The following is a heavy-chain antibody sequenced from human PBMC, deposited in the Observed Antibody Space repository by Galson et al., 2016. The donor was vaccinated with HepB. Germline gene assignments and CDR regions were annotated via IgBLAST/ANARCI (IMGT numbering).Heavy chain of an antibody. V-gene: IGHV3-33*08. Sequence: SLRLSCATSGFTFNNYGINWVRQAPGKGLAWVAAISYDGHNRHYADAVKGRFTISRDSSTNTVYLQMNSLRDDDTAVYFCARDRGLLHYYYGMDVWGQGTTVTVSS. CDR1: GFTFNNYG. CDR3: ARDRGLLHYYYGMDV. D-gene: IGHD4-17*01. J-gene: IGHJ6*02. CDR2: ISYDGHNR.